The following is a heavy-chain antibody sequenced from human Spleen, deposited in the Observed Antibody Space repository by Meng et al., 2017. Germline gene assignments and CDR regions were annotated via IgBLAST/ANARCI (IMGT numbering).Heavy chain of an antibody. CDR3: AKRAEWLGYFEN. V-gene: IGHV3-23*04. Sequence: EVQLVESGGGLVQPGGSLRLSCAASGFTFSSYVMSWVRQAPGKGLEWVSSIIISGRDTYYADSVKGRFTVSRDNSKNTLYLQMNSLRAEDTAVYYCAKRAEWLGYFENWGQGTLVTVSS. CDR2: IIISGRDT. D-gene: IGHD6-19*01. CDR1: GFTFSSYV. J-gene: IGHJ4*02.